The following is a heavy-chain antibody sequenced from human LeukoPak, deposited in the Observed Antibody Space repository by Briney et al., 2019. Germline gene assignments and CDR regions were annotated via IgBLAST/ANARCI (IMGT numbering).Heavy chain of an antibody. J-gene: IGHJ4*02. D-gene: IGHD5-24*01. CDR3: ARGGDGYNNVDY. Sequence: GGSLRLSCAASGFTLSSYSMNWVRQAPGKGLEWVSSISSSSSYIYYADSVKGRFTISRDNAKNSLYLQMNSLRAEDTAVYYCARGGDGYNNVDYWGQGTLVTVSS. V-gene: IGHV3-21*01. CDR2: ISSSSSYI. CDR1: GFTLSSYS.